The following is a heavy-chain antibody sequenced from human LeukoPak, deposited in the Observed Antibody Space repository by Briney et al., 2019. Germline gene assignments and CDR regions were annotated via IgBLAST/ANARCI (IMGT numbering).Heavy chain of an antibody. D-gene: IGHD5-24*01. CDR3: ARDRMDKDGYNYLASDY. V-gene: IGHV4-59*01. J-gene: IGHJ4*02. CDR1: GGSISSYY. CDR2: IYYSGST. Sequence: SETLSLICTVSGGSISSYYWSWIRQPPGKGLEWIGYIYYSGSTNYNPSLKSRVTISVDTSKNQFSLKLSSVTAADTAVYYCARDRMDKDGYNYLASDYWGQGTLVTVSS.